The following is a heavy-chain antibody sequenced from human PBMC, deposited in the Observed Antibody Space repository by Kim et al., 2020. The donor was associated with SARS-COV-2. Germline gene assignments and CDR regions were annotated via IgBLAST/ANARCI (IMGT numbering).Heavy chain of an antibody. J-gene: IGHJ4*02. D-gene: IGHD2-8*01. V-gene: IGHV3-53*01. Sequence: GGSLRLSCAASGFTVSSNYMSWVRQGPGKGLEWVSLIYSGGSTYYAGSVKGRCNITRDNSKNTLYLQMNSLRVEETATYYWTIGGGYYWAFDNWGQGTLVTVSS. CDR3: TIGGGYYWAFDN. CDR1: GFTVSSNY. CDR2: IYSGGST.